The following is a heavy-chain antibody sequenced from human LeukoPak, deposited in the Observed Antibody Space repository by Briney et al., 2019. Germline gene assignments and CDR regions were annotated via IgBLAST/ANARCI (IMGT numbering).Heavy chain of an antibody. J-gene: IGHJ4*02. Sequence: GGSLRLSCAASGFTFSSYAMSWVRQAPGKGLEWVSAISGGGGTTYYADSVKGRFTISRDNSKNTLYLQMNSLRAEDTAVYYCAKEGTYSGSYRDYRGQGTLVTVSS. D-gene: IGHD1-26*01. CDR2: ISGGGGTT. V-gene: IGHV3-23*01. CDR1: GFTFSSYA. CDR3: AKEGTYSGSYRDY.